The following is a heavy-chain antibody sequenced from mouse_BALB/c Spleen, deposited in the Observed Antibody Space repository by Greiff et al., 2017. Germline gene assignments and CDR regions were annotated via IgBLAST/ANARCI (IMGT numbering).Heavy chain of an antibody. CDR2: IRNKANGYTT. CDR3: ARGPSGAWFAY. J-gene: IGHJ3*01. CDR1: GFTFTDYY. Sequence: EVKLMESGGGLVQPGGSLRLSCATSGFTFTDYYMSWVRQPPGKALEWLGFIRNKANGYTTEYSASVKGRFTISRDNSQSILYLQMNTLRAEDSATYYCARGPSGAWFAYWGQGTLVTVSA. V-gene: IGHV7-3*02.